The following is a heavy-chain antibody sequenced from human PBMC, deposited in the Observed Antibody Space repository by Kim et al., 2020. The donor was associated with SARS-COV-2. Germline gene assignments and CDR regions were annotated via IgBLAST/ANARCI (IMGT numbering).Heavy chain of an antibody. V-gene: IGHV3-21*01. CDR2: ISSSSDYI. CDR1: GFTFSDYS. J-gene: IGHJ6*01. CDR3: GRDGTGAPLVHYYYGMDV. Sequence: GGSLRLSCAASGFTFSDYSMNWVRQAPGKGLEWVSSISSSSDYIYYADSVKGRFTVSRDNAKNSLYLQMSSLRADDTGVYYCGRDGTGAPLVHYYYGMDV. D-gene: IGHD1-1*01.